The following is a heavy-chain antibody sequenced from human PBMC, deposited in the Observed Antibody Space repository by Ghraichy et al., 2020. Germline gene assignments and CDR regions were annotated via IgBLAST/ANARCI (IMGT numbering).Heavy chain of an antibody. D-gene: IGHD3-9*01. CDR2: IYYSGST. J-gene: IGHJ6*02. CDR3: ARVGLDSLYGMDV. V-gene: IGHV4-61*01. CDR1: GGSVSSGSYY. Sequence: SETLSLTCTVSGGSVSSGSYYWSWIRQPPGKGLEWIGCIYYSGSTNYNPSLKSRVTISVDTSKNQFSLKLSSVTAAETAVYYCARVGLDSLYGMDVWGQGTTVTVSS.